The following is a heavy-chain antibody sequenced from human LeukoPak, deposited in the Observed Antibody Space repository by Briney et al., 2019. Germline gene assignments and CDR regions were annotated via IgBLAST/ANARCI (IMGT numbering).Heavy chain of an antibody. CDR2: TYYRSKWYH. V-gene: IGHV6-1*01. CDR3: ARNLRPDFDY. D-gene: IGHD1-14*01. CDR1: GDSVPSNSAA. J-gene: IGHJ4*02. Sequence: SQTLSLTCAISGDSVPSNSAAWSWIRQSPSRGLEWLGRTYYRSKWYHDYATSVNSRITISPDTSKNQFSLQLNSVTPEDTAVYYCARNLRPDFDYWGQGTLVTVSS.